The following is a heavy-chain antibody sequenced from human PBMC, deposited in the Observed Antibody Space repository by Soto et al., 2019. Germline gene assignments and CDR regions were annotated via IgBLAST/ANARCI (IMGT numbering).Heavy chain of an antibody. CDR2: IIPIFGTA. Sequence: SVKVSCKASGGTFSSYAISWVRQAPGQGLEWMGGIIPIFGTANYAQKFQGRVTITADRSTSTAYMELSSLRSEDTAVYYCARVFRFCSSTSCYPGMDVWGRGTTVTVSS. V-gene: IGHV1-69*06. D-gene: IGHD2-2*01. CDR1: GGTFSSYA. J-gene: IGHJ6*02. CDR3: ARVFRFCSSTSCYPGMDV.